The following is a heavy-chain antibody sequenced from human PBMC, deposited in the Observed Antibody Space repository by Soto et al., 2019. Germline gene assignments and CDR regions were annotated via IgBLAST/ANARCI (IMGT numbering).Heavy chain of an antibody. V-gene: IGHV1-18*01. D-gene: IGHD3-10*01. CDR2: ISPYNGYT. CDR3: ARITYYYDSGSRGRSYYFEY. CDR1: GYAFTAYG. Sequence: QVQLVQSGAEVKKPGASVKVSCKTSGYAFTAYGISWVRQAPGQGLEWMGWISPYNGYTYYSQKVQDRVTVTTDTSTSTAYMEMRNLRSDDTAVYYCARITYYYDSGSRGRSYYFEYWGLGTLVTVSS. J-gene: IGHJ4*02.